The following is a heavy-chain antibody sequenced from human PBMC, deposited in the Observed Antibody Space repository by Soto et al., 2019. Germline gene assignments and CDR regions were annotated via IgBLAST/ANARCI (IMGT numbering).Heavy chain of an antibody. Sequence: GGSLRLSCAASGFTFSSYGMHWVRQAPGKGLEWVAVISYDGSNKYYADSVKGRFTISRDNSKNTLYLQMNSLRAEDTAVYYCAKNLPPFTVYYDFWSGLRGYFDYWGQGTLVTVSS. CDR2: ISYDGSNK. CDR1: GFTFSSYG. V-gene: IGHV3-30*18. D-gene: IGHD3-3*01. CDR3: AKNLPPFTVYYDFWSGLRGYFDY. J-gene: IGHJ4*02.